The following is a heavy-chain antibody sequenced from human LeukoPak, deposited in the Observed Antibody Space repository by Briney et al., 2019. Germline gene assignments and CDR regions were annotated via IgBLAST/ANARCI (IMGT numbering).Heavy chain of an antibody. CDR3: ATPIASSWSLGKDY. J-gene: IGHJ4*02. V-gene: IGHV1-8*02. CDR1: GYTFTSYG. D-gene: IGHD6-13*01. CDR2: MNPNSGNT. Sequence: ASVKVSCKASGYTFTSYGISWVRQATGQGLEWMGWMNPNSGNTGYAQKFQGRVTMTRNTSISTAYMELSSLRSEDTAVYYCATPIASSWSLGKDYWGQGTLVTVSS.